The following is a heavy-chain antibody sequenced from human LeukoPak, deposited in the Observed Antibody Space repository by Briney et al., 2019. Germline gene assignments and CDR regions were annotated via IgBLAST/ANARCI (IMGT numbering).Heavy chain of an antibody. CDR2: ISAYNGNT. D-gene: IGHD3-10*01. CDR3: ARGALVRGVIIDGGWFDP. Sequence: GASVKVSCKASGYTFTSYGISWVRQAPGQGLEWMGWISAYNGNTNYAQKLQGRVTMTTDTSTSTAYMELRSLRSDDTAVYYCARGALVRGVIIDGGWFDPWGQGTLVTVSS. J-gene: IGHJ5*02. V-gene: IGHV1-18*01. CDR1: GYTFTSYG.